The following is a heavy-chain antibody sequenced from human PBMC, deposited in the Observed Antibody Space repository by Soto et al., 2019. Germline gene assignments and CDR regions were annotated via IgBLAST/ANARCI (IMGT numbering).Heavy chain of an antibody. V-gene: IGHV3-7*03. Sequence: WGSLRLSCAASGFTFSSYWMSWVRQAPGKGLEWVANIKQDGSEKYYVDSVKGRFTTSRDNAKNSLYLQMNSLRAEDTAVYYCARGLLAARPTYWGQVTLVTVSS. CDR3: ARGLLAARPTY. J-gene: IGHJ4*02. CDR1: GFTFSSYW. CDR2: IKQDGSEK. D-gene: IGHD6-6*01.